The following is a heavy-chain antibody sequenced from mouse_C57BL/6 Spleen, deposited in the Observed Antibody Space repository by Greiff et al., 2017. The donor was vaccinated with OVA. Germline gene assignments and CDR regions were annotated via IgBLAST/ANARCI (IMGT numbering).Heavy chain of an antibody. CDR1: GYSITSGYY. J-gene: IGHJ4*01. V-gene: IGHV3-6*01. CDR3: ASKSPSYGSSSYYAMDY. D-gene: IGHD1-1*01. CDR2: ISYDGSN. Sequence: EVKVEESGPGLVKPSQSLSLTCSVTGYSITSGYYWNWIRQFPGNKLEWMGYISYDGSNNYNPSLKNRISITRDTSKNQFFLKLNSVTTEDTATYYCASKSPSYGSSSYYAMDYWGQGTSVTVSS.